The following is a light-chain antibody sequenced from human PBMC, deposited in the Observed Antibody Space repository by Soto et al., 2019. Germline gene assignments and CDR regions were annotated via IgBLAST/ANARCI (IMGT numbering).Light chain of an antibody. J-gene: IGKJ1*01. CDR3: QQYGSSPT. Sequence: ESVLTQSPGTLSLSPGDRATLSCRASQSVSSSYLAWYQQKPGQAPRLLIYGASSRATGIPDRFSGSGSGTDFILTISRLEPEDFAVYYCQQYGSSPTFGQGTKVDIK. CDR2: GAS. V-gene: IGKV3-20*01. CDR1: QSVSSSY.